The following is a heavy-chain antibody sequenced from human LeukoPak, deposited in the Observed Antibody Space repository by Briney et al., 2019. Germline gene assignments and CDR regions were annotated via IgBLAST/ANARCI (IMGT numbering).Heavy chain of an antibody. D-gene: IGHD6-13*01. J-gene: IGHJ4*02. V-gene: IGHV3-30*04. CDR1: GFTFSSYA. CDR2: IPYDGSNK. Sequence: GGSLRLSCAASGFTFSSYAMHWVRQAPGKGLEWVALIPYDGSNKYYADSVKGRFTVSRDNSKNTLYLRMNSLRAEDTAVYYCVRGAYSSSWLNFDYWGQGTLVTVSS. CDR3: VRGAYSSSWLNFDY.